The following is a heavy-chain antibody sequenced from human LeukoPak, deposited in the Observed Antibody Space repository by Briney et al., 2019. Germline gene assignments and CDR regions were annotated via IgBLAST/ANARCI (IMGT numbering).Heavy chain of an antibody. CDR3: ARGWRYSYGPGLIDY. CDR2: INHSGST. Sequence: KPSETLSLTCAVYGVSFSGYYWSRIRQPPGKGLEWIGEINHSGSTNYNPSLKSRVTISVDTSKNQFSLKLSSVTAADTAVYYCARGWRYSYGPGLIDYWGQGTLVTVSS. D-gene: IGHD5-18*01. CDR1: GVSFSGYY. V-gene: IGHV4-34*01. J-gene: IGHJ4*02.